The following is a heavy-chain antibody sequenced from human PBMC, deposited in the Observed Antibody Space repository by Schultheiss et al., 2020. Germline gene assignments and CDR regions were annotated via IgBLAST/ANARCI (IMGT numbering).Heavy chain of an antibody. V-gene: IGHV4-39*01. CDR3: ARLFTMVRNHWYFDL. J-gene: IGHJ2*01. D-gene: IGHD3-10*01. CDR1: GGSISSSSYY. CDR2: IYYSGST. Sequence: SETLSLTCTVSGGSISSSSYYWGWIRQPPGKGLEWIGSIYYSGSTYYNPSLKSRVTISVDTSKNQFSLKLSSVTAADTAVYYCARLFTMVRNHWYFDLWGRGTLVTVSS.